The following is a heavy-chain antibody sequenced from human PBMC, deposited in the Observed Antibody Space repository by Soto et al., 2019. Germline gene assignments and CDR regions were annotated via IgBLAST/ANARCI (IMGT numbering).Heavy chain of an antibody. V-gene: IGHV3-9*01. D-gene: IGHD5-18*01. CDR1: GFTFDDCD. Sequence: EVQLVESGGGLVQPGRSLRLSCAASGFTFDDCDMHWVRQAPGKGLEWVSGISWNSGNIDYADSVKGRFTISRDNAKNSLYLQMNSLRAEDTALYYCAKARPFGDTATINGFDYWGQGTLVTVSS. CDR3: AKARPFGDTATINGFDY. J-gene: IGHJ4*02. CDR2: ISWNSGNI.